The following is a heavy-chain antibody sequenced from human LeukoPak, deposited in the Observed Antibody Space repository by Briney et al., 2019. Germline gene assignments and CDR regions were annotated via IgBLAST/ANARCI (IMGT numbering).Heavy chain of an antibody. J-gene: IGHJ4*02. V-gene: IGHV1-18*01. D-gene: IGHD3-22*01. CDR3: ARGHYYDSSVDY. CDR1: GYTFTSYG. Sequence: ASVKVSCKASGYTFTSYGISWVRPAPGQGLEWMGWISAYNGHTNYAQKLQGRVTMTTDTSTSTAYMELRSLRSDDTAVYYCARGHYYDSSVDYWGQGTLVTVSS. CDR2: ISAYNGHT.